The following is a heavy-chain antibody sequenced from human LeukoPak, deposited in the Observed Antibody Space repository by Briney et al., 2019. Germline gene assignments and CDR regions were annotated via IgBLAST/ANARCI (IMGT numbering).Heavy chain of an antibody. CDR2: ISGSGSTI. D-gene: IGHD3-16*01. V-gene: IGHV3-48*04. CDR1: GFTFSSYS. Sequence: QTGGSLRLSCAASGFTFSSYSMNWVRQAPGKGLEWVSYISGSGSTIYYADSVKGRFTISRDNAKNSLYLQMNSLRAEDTAVYYCARDPRLVLTRMGGWFDPWGQGTLVTVSS. CDR3: ARDPRLVLTRMGGWFDP. J-gene: IGHJ5*02.